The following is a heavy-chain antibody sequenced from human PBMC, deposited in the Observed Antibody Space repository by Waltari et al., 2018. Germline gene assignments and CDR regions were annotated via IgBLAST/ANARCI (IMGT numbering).Heavy chain of an antibody. CDR2: VDPEDCET. Sequence: EVQLVQSGAEVKKPGATVKISCKASGYTFTDYYMHWVQQAPGKGLEWMGRVDPEDCETKYAEKFQGRITITADTSTDTAYMGLSSLRSEDTAVYYCADAAAGIKWSWYWGQGTLVTVSS. J-gene: IGHJ4*02. D-gene: IGHD6-13*01. CDR3: ADAAAGIKWSWY. CDR1: GYTFTDYY. V-gene: IGHV1-69-2*01.